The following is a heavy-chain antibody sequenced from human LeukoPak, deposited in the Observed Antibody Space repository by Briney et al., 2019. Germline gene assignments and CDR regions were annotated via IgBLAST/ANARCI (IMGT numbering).Heavy chain of an antibody. J-gene: IGHJ6*03. D-gene: IGHD6-25*01. V-gene: IGHV4-39*01. CDR1: GVSIRSDTYY. CDR2: YHNGNS. Sequence: SETLSLTCIVSGVSIRSDTYYWGWLRQPPGKGLEWIGNYHNGNSFYNPSLKSRVTISEDTSGNQFSLRVTSVTAADTAVYYCARLWDSTGLYFYYYMDVWGEGTTVTVSS. CDR3: ARLWDSTGLYFYYYMDV.